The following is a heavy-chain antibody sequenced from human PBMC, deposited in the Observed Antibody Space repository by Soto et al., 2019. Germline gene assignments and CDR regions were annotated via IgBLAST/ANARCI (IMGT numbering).Heavy chain of an antibody. Sequence: ASVKVSCKASGYTFTSYGISWVRQAPGQGLEWMGWISAYNGNTNYAQKLQGRVTMTTDTSTSTAYMELRSLRSDDTAVYYCARGPYCGGDCYNYYYYYMDVWGKGTTVTVSS. CDR2: ISAYNGNT. CDR1: GYTFTSYG. V-gene: IGHV1-18*01. CDR3: ARGPYCGGDCYNYYYYYMDV. D-gene: IGHD2-21*01. J-gene: IGHJ6*03.